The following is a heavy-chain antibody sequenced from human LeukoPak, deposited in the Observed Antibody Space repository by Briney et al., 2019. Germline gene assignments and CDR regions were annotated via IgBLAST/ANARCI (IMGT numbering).Heavy chain of an antibody. V-gene: IGHV3-7*04. J-gene: IGHJ4*02. Sequence: GGSLRLSCAASGFIVSSNYMSCVRQAPGKGLEWVANIKQDGSEKYYLGSVKGRFTISRDNAENSLFLQLNSLRVEDTAVYFCAGGLGFLIESWGQGTLVTDSS. CDR1: GFIVSSNY. D-gene: IGHD4-17*01. CDR2: IKQDGSEK. CDR3: AGGLGFLIES.